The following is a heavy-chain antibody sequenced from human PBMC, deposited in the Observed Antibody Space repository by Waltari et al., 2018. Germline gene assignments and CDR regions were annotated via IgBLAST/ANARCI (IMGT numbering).Heavy chain of an antibody. CDR1: GFSFSSWY. CDR2: MNQDGSEK. J-gene: IGHJ4*02. D-gene: IGHD6-19*01. Sequence: DVLLVESGGDLVQPGGSLRLSCAASGFSFSSWYLRWLRQAPGKGLEWVANMNQDGSEKNYVDSVKGRFTISRDNAKNSLSLQMNSLRVEDTAVYYCARAPKRTSSEVDYWGQGTLVTVSS. CDR3: ARAPKRTSSEVDY. V-gene: IGHV3-7*01.